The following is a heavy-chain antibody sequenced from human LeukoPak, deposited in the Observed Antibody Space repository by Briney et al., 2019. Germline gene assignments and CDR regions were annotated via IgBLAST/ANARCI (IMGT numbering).Heavy chain of an antibody. Sequence: GGSLRLSCAASGFSLSDYWMTWVRQAPGKGLAWVANIKQDASEKYYVDSVKGRFTISRDNAKNSLYLQMNSLRAEDTAVYYCARDEGPLDYWGQGTLVTVSS. CDR1: GFSLSDYW. CDR2: IKQDASEK. J-gene: IGHJ4*02. V-gene: IGHV3-7*05. CDR3: ARDEGPLDY.